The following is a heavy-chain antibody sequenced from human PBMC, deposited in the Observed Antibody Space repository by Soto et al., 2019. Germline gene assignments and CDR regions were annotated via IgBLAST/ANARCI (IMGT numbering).Heavy chain of an antibody. CDR1: GGTFSDYA. Sequence: QVQLVQSGAEVKKPGSSVKVSCTASGGTFSDYAFSWVRQAPGQGLEWMGGIIPMFSSSSFAQKFQGRLTITADDSTSTAYMSLSSLGSADTAMYYCAKDIGFQQHLFVFDLWGPGTQVTVSS. CDR3: AKDIGFQQHLFVFDL. D-gene: IGHD3-10*02. V-gene: IGHV1-69*01. CDR2: IIPMFSSS. J-gene: IGHJ4*02.